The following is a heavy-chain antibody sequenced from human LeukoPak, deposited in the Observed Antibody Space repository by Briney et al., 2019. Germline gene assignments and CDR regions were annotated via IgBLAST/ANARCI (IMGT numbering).Heavy chain of an antibody. J-gene: IGHJ4*02. D-gene: IGHD3-3*01. Sequence: SETLSLTCAVYGGSFSVYYWSWIRQPPGKGLEWIGEINHSGSTNYNPSLKSRVTISVDTSKNQFSLKLSSVTAADTAVYYCARGQLRFLEWSPYYFDYWGQGTLVTVSS. CDR3: ARGQLRFLEWSPYYFDY. CDR2: INHSGST. CDR1: GGSFSVYY. V-gene: IGHV4-34*01.